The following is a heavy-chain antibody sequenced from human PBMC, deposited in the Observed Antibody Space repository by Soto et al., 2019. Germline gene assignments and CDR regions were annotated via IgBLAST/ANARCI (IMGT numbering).Heavy chain of an antibody. CDR1: GGSFNSFP. CDR3: TKGKKSRAQEWALDY. V-gene: IGHV1-69*17. D-gene: IGHD2-8*01. Sequence: QVRLVQSGTEVKKPGSSVKVSCKVSGGSFNSFPISWVRQAPGQGPQWMGGIVPVFGIANYAKEFLGRVTITADRSTTTSYMELSSLRSDDTAVYYCTKGKKSRAQEWALDYWGQGTLVMVSS. CDR2: IVPVFGIA. J-gene: IGHJ4*02.